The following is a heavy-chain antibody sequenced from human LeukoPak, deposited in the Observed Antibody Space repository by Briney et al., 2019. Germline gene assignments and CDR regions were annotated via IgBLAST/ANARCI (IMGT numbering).Heavy chain of an antibody. V-gene: IGHV3-7*01. D-gene: IGHD3-3*01. J-gene: IGHJ6*02. Sequence: GGSLRLSCAASGFTFSSYWMSWVRQAPGKGLEWVANIKQDGSEKYYVDSVKGRFTISRDNAKNSLYLQMNSLRAEDTAVYYCARAFGVRFLEWLLRGMDVWGQGTTVTVSS. CDR2: IKQDGSEK. CDR3: ARAFGVRFLEWLLRGMDV. CDR1: GFTFSSYW.